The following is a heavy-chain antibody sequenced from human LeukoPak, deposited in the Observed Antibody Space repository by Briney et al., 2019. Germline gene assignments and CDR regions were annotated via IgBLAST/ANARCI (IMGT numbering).Heavy chain of an antibody. J-gene: IGHJ6*03. Sequence: GGSLRLSCAASGFTFSSYSMNWVRQAPGKGLEWVAVISYDGSNKYYADSVKGRFTISRDNSKNTLYLQMNSLRAEDTAVYYCARDGWGSYYYYMDVWGKGTTVTVSS. CDR3: ARDGWGSYYYYMDV. CDR1: GFTFSSYS. D-gene: IGHD3-10*01. CDR2: ISYDGSNK. V-gene: IGHV3-30*05.